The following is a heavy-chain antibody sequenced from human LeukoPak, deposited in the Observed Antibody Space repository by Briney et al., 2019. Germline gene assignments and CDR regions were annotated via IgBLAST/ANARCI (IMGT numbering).Heavy chain of an antibody. D-gene: IGHD2-15*01. CDR2: IYDSGST. J-gene: IGHJ5*02. CDR3: ARHGCSGGSCYSAVGCFDP. Sequence: SETLSLTCTVSGGSISSGSYYWGCIRQPPGKGLEWIGSIYDSGSTYYNLSLKSRVTISVDTSKNQFSLRLNSVTAADTAVYYCARHGCSGGSCYSAVGCFDPWGQGTLVTVSS. V-gene: IGHV4-39*01. CDR1: GGSISSGSYY.